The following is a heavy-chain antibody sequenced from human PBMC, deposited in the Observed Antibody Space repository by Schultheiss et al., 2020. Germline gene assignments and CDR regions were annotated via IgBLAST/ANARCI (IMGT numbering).Heavy chain of an antibody. D-gene: IGHD1-1*01. J-gene: IGHJ4*02. Sequence: GSLRLSCAVYGGSFSGYYWSWIRQPPGKGLEWIGEINHSGSTNYNPSLKSRVTISVDTSKNQFSLKLSSVTAADTAVYYCARRGGVQLERRVIDYWGQGTLVTVSS. V-gene: IGHV4-34*01. CDR3: ARRGGVQLERRVIDY. CDR1: GGSFSGYY. CDR2: INHSGST.